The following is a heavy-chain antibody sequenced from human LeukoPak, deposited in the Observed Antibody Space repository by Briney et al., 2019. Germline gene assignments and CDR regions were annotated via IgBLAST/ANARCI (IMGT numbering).Heavy chain of an antibody. CDR3: ARDRWELLSSDAFDY. CDR1: GFTFSSYS. V-gene: IGHV3-48*01. D-gene: IGHD1-26*01. J-gene: IGHJ4*02. Sequence: GGSLRLSCAASGFTFSSYSMNWVRQAPGKGLEWVSYISSSSTIYYADSVKGRFTISRDNAKNSLYLQMNSLRAEDTAVYYCARDRWELLSSDAFDYWGQGTLVTVSS. CDR2: ISSSSTI.